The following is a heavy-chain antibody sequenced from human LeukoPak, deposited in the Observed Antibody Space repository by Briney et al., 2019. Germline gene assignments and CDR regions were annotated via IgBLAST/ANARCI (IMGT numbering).Heavy chain of an antibody. CDR1: GFTVSSNY. J-gene: IGHJ4*02. CDR2: ISSSSSYI. D-gene: IGHD3-22*01. V-gene: IGHV3-21*01. CDR3: ARAWADYDSSGYYPSYYFDY. Sequence: GGSLRLSCAASGFTVSSNYMNWVRQAPGKGLEWVSSISSSSSYIYYADSVKGRFTISRDNAKNSLYLQMNSLRAEDTAVYYCARAWADYDSSGYYPSYYFDYWGQGTLVTVSS.